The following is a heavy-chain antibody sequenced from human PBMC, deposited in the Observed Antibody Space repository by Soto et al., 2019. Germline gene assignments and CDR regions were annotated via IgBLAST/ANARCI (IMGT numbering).Heavy chain of an antibody. D-gene: IGHD3-3*01. CDR2: IVVGSGNT. V-gene: IGHV1-58*01. CDR3: VAERTIFGVVTEGYNWFDP. J-gene: IGHJ5*02. Sequence: ASVKVSCKASGFTFTSSAVQWVRQARGQRLEWIGWIVVGSGNTNYAQKFQERVTITRDMSTSTAYMELSSLRSEDTAVYYCVAERTIFGVVTEGYNWFDPWGQGTLVTVSS. CDR1: GFTFTSSA.